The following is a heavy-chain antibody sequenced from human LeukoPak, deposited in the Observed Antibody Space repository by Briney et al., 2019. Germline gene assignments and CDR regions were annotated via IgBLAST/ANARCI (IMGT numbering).Heavy chain of an antibody. CDR1: GFTFSSYA. J-gene: IGHJ4*02. CDR3: ARGSHSGYDYINC. CDR2: ISYDGSNN. D-gene: IGHD5-12*01. V-gene: IGHV3-30-3*01. Sequence: PGRSLRLSCAASGFTFSSYAMHWVRQAPGKGLEWVAVISYDGSNNYYADSVKGRFTISRDSSQNTLYLQMNSLRPEDTAVYYCARGSHSGYDYINCWGQGTLVTVSS.